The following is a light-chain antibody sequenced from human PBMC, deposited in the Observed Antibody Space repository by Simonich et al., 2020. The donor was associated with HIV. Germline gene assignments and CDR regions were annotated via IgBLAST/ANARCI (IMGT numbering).Light chain of an antibody. J-gene: IGKJ1*01. Sequence: DIVMTQSPDSLAVSLGERATINCKSSRNILYNSNNKNYLAWYQQKPGQPPNLLIYWASTRESGVPDRFSASGSGTDFTLTISSLQAEDVAVYYCQHYYSTPPTFGQGTKVEIK. CDR2: WAS. V-gene: IGKV4-1*01. CDR3: QHYYSTPPT. CDR1: RNILYNSNNKNY.